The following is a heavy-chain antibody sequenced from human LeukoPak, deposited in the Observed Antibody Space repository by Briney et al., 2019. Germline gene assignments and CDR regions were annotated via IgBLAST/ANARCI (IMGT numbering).Heavy chain of an antibody. CDR2: ISSSTTII. D-gene: IGHD3-10*02. CDR1: GFTFSSYG. CDR3: AELGITMIGGV. V-gene: IGHV3-48*04. J-gene: IGHJ6*04. Sequence: GGSLRLSCAASGFTFSSYGMNWVRQAPGKGLEWVSYISSSTTIIYYADSVKGRFTISRDNAKNSLYLQMNSLRAEDTAVYYCAELGITMIGGVWGKGTTVTISS.